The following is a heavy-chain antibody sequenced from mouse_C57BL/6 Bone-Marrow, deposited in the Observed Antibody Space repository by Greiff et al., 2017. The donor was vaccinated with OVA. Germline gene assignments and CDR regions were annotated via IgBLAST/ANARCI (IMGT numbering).Heavy chain of an antibody. J-gene: IGHJ3*01. CDR3: ARKGRSGYTWFAY. CDR1: GYTFTGYW. Sequence: QVQLQQSGAELMKPGASVKLSCKATGYTFTGYWIEWVKQRPGHGLEWIGEILPGSGSTNYNEKFKGKATLTADTSSNTAYMQLSSLTTEDSAIYYCARKGRSGYTWFAYWGQGTLVTVSA. V-gene: IGHV1-9*01. CDR2: ILPGSGST. D-gene: IGHD3-2*02.